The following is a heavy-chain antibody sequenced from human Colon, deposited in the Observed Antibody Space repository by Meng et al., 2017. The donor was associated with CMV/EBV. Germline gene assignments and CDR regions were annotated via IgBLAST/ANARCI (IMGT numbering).Heavy chain of an antibody. CDR3: ARHNSYGSGSYYEHIYDY. CDR2: ISTYNGNT. D-gene: IGHD3-10*01. CDR1: GYTFSSYG. J-gene: IGHJ4*02. V-gene: IGHV1-18*01. Sequence: ASVKVSCKASGYTFSSYGISWVRQAPGQGLEWMGWISTYNGNTNYAQKLQGRVTMTTDTSTSTVYMELRSLRSDDTAVYYCARHNSYGSGSYYEHIYDYWGQGTLVTVSS.